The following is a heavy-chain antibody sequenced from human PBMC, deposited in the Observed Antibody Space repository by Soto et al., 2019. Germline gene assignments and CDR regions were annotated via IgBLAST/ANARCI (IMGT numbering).Heavy chain of an antibody. CDR1: CYSISNGDY. Sequence: KPSETLSLTCAVSCYSISNGDYWGWIRQAPGKGLEWIGSVYYSGSTHYEPSLRGRIAISVDTLKNQLSLRLPSVTAADTAMYFCARNTSTYFGSWGQGIPVTVSS. CDR3: ARNTSTYFGS. J-gene: IGHJ4*02. CDR2: VYYSGST. V-gene: IGHV4-38-2*01.